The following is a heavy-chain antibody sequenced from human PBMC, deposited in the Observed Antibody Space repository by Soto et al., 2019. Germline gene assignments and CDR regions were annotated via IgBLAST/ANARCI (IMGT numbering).Heavy chain of an antibody. CDR2: IKPDGSED. CDR3: XXXXXXXXXXMDV. V-gene: IGHV3-7*01. J-gene: IGHJ6*03. CDR1: GFTFDTYW. Sequence: EVQLVESGGGLVQPGGSLRLSCAASGFTFDTYWMTWIRQAPGKGLEWVATIKPDGSEDYYVDSVRGRFTISRDNANNSLHLQINSXRXXXXAXXXXXXXXXXXXXXMDVWGKGTXVSVSS.